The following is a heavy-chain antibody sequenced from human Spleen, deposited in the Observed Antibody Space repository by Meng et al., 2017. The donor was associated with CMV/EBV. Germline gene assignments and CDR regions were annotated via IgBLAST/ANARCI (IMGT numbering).Heavy chain of an antibody. Sequence: SETLSLTCTVSGGSISSYYWSWIRQPPGKGLEWIGYIYYSGSTNYNPSFKSRVTISVDTSKNQFSLKLSSVTAADTAVYYCTRGRGIGSYDVYYWGQGMLVTVS. CDR1: GGSISSYY. CDR2: IYYSGST. J-gene: IGHJ4*02. D-gene: IGHD1-26*01. CDR3: TRGRGIGSYDVYY. V-gene: IGHV4-59*01.